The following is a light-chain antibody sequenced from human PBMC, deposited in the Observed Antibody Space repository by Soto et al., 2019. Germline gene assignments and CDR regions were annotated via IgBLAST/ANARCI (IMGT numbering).Light chain of an antibody. CDR1: SSDVGSYNY. CDR3: TSYTSSSTLDV. Sequence: ALAQARSGSGSPGRAVSISRPGTSSDVGSYNYVSWYQQHPGKAPKLMIYDVSERPSGVPDRFSGSKSGNTASLTISGLQAEDEADYYCTSYTSSSTLDVFGTGTKVTVL. CDR2: DVS. V-gene: IGLV2-11*01. J-gene: IGLJ1*01.